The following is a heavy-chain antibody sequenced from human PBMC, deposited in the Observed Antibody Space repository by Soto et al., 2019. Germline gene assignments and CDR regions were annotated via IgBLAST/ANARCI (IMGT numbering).Heavy chain of an antibody. Sequence: GGSLRLSCAASGFTFSSYAMHWVRQAPGKGLEWVAVISYDGSNKYYADSVKGRFTISRDNSKNTLYLQMNSLRAEDTDVYYCARRVVTGAFDIWGQGTMVTVSS. CDR3: ARRVVTGAFDI. J-gene: IGHJ3*02. CDR1: GFTFSSYA. V-gene: IGHV3-30-3*01. D-gene: IGHD2-15*01. CDR2: ISYDGSNK.